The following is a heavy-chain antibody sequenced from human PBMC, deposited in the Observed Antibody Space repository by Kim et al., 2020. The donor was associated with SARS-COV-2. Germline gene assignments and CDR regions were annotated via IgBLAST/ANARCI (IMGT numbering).Heavy chain of an antibody. D-gene: IGHD1-26*01. V-gene: IGHV3-23*01. J-gene: IGHJ4*02. CDR3: AKDALVGATTSFDY. Sequence: ADAVKGRFTISRDNSKNTLYLQMNSLRAEDTAVYYCAKDALVGATTSFDYWGQGTLVTVSS.